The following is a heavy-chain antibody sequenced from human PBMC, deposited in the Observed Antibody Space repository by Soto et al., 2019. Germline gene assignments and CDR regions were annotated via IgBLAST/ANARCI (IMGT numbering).Heavy chain of an antibody. D-gene: IGHD2-15*01. CDR2: IIPIFGTA. CDR3: GGARGRYYGMDV. J-gene: IGHJ6*02. V-gene: IGHV1-69*12. CDR1: GGTFSSYA. Sequence: QVQLVQSGAAVKKPGSSVKVSCKASGGTFSSYAISWVRQAPGQGLEWMGGIIPIFGTANYAQKFQGRVTITADESTSTAYMELSSLRSEDTAVYCCGGARGRYYGMDVWGQGTTVTVSS.